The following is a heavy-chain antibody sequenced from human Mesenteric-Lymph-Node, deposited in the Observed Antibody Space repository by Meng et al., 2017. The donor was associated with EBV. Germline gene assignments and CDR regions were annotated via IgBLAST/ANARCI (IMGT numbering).Heavy chain of an antibody. J-gene: IGHJ4*02. CDR2: INWNGGIT. D-gene: IGHD3-22*01. CDR1: GFTLDDHG. CDR3: ARFLVYDGSGSPLDY. V-gene: IGHV3-20*03. Sequence: EVQVVESGGGLVQPGGSLRLSFAASGFTLDDHGMSWVRQAPGKGLEWVCGINWNGGITDYADSVKGRFAVSRDNARNSLYLQMNSLRAEDTALYYCARFLVYDGSGSPLDYWGQGTLVTVSS.